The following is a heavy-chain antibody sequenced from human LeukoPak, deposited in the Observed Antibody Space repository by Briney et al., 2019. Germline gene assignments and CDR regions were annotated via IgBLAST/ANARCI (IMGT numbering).Heavy chain of an antibody. J-gene: IGHJ4*02. V-gene: IGHV3-11*04. CDR3: ARENLLGYCSGGSCYSHFDY. Sequence: GGSLRLSCEASGFTFSDYYMNWVRQAPGKGLEWVSYISSSGDTIYYADSVKGRFTISRDNAKKSLYLQMNSLSAEDTAVYYCARENLLGYCSGGSCYSHFDYWGQGTLVTVSS. CDR2: ISSSGDTI. D-gene: IGHD2-15*01. CDR1: GFTFSDYY.